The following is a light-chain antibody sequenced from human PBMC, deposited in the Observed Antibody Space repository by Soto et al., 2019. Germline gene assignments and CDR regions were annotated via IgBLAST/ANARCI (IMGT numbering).Light chain of an antibody. J-gene: IGKJ1*01. CDR1: QNILNTYKNKNH. CDR3: QQYRHNSTPRT. V-gene: IGKV4-1*01. CDR2: WAS. Sequence: DIVMTQSPDSLAVSLGERATINCKSSQNILNTYKNKNHLAWYQHKPGQPPKLLIYWASTRESGVPDRFSGSVSGTDFTLTISSLQAEDVAVYYCQQYRHNSTPRTFGQGTKVEIK.